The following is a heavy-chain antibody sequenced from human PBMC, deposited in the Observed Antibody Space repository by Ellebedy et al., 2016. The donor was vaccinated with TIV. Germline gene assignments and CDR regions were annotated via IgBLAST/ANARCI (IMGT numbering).Heavy chain of an antibody. CDR2: ISGNGDKT. Sequence: PGGSLRLSCATSGFTFSSYTMHWVRQAPGKGLEYISAISGNGDKTYYVNSVKGRFTISRDNSKNTLHLQMDSLRPEDMAVYYCARDLEHYYDSSGYYEGDYWGQGTLVTVSS. V-gene: IGHV3-64*01. D-gene: IGHD3-22*01. CDR1: GFTFSSYT. CDR3: ARDLEHYYDSSGYYEGDY. J-gene: IGHJ4*02.